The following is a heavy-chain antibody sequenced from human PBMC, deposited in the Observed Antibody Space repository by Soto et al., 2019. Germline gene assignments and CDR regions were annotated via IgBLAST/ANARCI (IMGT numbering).Heavy chain of an antibody. CDR1: GGTFSSYA. D-gene: IGHD3-10*01. J-gene: IGHJ6*02. CDR2: IIPIFGTA. V-gene: IGHV1-69*12. CDR3: GGVRTSYYSYGMDV. Sequence: QVQLVQSGAEVKKPGSSVKVSCKASGGTFSSYAISGVRQAPGQGLEWMGGIIPIFGTANYAQKFQGRVTITADEATSTAYMELSSLRSDDTAVYYCGGVRTSYYSYGMDVWGQGTTVTVSS.